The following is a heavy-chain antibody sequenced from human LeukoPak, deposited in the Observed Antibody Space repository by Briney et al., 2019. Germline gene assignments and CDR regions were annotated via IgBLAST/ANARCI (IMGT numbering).Heavy chain of an antibody. J-gene: IGHJ4*02. CDR3: AKEIGLAYCGGDCPYDY. V-gene: IGHV3-7*01. Sequence: GGSLRLSCAASGFTFSSYWMSWVRQAPGKGLEWVANIKQDGSEKYYVDSVKGRFTISRDNSKNTLYLQMNSLRAEDTAVYYCAKEIGLAYCGGDCPYDYWGQGTLVTVSS. CDR1: GFTFSSYW. D-gene: IGHD2-21*01. CDR2: IKQDGSEK.